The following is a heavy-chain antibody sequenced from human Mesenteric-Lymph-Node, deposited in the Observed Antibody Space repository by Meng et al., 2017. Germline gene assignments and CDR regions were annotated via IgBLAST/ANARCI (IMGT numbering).Heavy chain of an antibody. D-gene: IGHD2-21*02. Sequence: ASVKVSCKASGYTFTGYAIHWVRQAPGQGLEWMGWINPNSGGTNYAQKFQGRVTMTRDTSISTAYMELSRLRSDDTAVYYCAREVVVTAPVPSAFDIWGQGTMVTVSS. J-gene: IGHJ3*02. V-gene: IGHV1-2*02. CDR2: INPNSGGT. CDR1: GYTFTGYA. CDR3: AREVVVTAPVPSAFDI.